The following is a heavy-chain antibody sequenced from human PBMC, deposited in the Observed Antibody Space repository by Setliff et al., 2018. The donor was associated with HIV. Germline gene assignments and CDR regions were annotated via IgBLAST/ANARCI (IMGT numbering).Heavy chain of an antibody. V-gene: IGHV4-4*09. J-gene: IGHJ4*02. Sequence: SETLSLTCTVSGGSISSYCWNWIRQSPGRGLEWIGFIFSSGSTKYNPSLKSRVTMSVDTSKNQFSLRLTSVTAADTAVYFCARLRITMIMMLNYFDYWGQGTLVTVSS. CDR1: GGSISSYC. CDR2: IFSSGST. CDR3: ARLRITMIMMLNYFDY. D-gene: IGHD3-22*01.